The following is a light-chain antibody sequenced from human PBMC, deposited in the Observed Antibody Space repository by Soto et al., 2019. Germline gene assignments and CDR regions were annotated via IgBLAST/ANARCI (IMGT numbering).Light chain of an antibody. CDR1: SRDVGAYNF. V-gene: IGLV2-14*03. CDR2: NVY. Sequence: QSALTQPASVSGSPGQSITISCTGTSRDVGAYNFVSWHQQHPGKAPKLIIYNVYDRPSGISYRFSGSKSGNMASLTISGLQGEDEADYYCSSYTISRTYVFGTGTKLTVL. J-gene: IGLJ1*01. CDR3: SSYTISRTYV.